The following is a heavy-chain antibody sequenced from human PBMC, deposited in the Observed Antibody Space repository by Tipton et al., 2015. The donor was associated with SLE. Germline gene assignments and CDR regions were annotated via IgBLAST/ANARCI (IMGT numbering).Heavy chain of an antibody. CDR3: ARLGTTCYSDY. CDR2: IYHSGST. V-gene: IGHV4-39*07. D-gene: IGHD1-14*01. Sequence: TLSLTCTVSGGSLTSGSFYWSWIRQPPGKGLEWIGSIYHSGSTYYNPSLKSRVTISVDTSKNQFSLKLSPVTAADTAVYYCARLGTTCYSDYWGQGTLVTVSS. J-gene: IGHJ4*02. CDR1: GGSLTSGSFY.